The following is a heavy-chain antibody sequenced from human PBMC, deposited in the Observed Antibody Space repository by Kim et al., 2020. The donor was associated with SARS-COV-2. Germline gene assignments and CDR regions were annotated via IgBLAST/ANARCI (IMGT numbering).Heavy chain of an antibody. Sequence: GGSLRLSCAASGFTFSSYSMNWVRQAPGKGLEWVSSISSSSSYIYYADSVKGRFTISRDNAKNSLYLQMNSLRAEDTAVYYCARPQTYYYDSSGYFYFDYWGQGTLVTVSS. CDR1: GFTFSSYS. D-gene: IGHD3-22*01. J-gene: IGHJ4*02. CDR2: ISSSSSYI. V-gene: IGHV3-21*01. CDR3: ARPQTYYYDSSGYFYFDY.